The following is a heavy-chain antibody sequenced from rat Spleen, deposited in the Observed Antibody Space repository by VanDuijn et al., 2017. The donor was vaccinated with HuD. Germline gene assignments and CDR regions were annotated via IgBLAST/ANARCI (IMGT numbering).Heavy chain of an antibody. Sequence: EVQLVESDGGLVQPGRSLKLSCAASGFTFSDYYMAWVRQAPTKGLEWVATISYDGISTYYRDSVKGRFTISRDNAKSSLYLQMDSLGSGDTATYYCTTGITLVWGRGVMVTVSS. J-gene: IGHJ2*01. CDR3: TTGITLV. CDR2: ISYDGIST. D-gene: IGHD1-2*01. CDR1: GFTFSDYY. V-gene: IGHV5-20*01.